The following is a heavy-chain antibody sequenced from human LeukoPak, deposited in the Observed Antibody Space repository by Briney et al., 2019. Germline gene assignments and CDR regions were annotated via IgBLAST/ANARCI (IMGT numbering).Heavy chain of an antibody. CDR3: AKRPLSSIAARRGYYFDY. J-gene: IGHJ4*02. Sequence: PGGSLRLSCAASGFTFSSYAMSWVRQAPGKGLEWVSAISGSGGSTYYADSVKGRFTISRDNSKNTLYLQMNSLRAEDTAVYYCAKRPLSSIAARRGYYFDYWGQGTLVTVSS. CDR2: ISGSGGST. CDR1: GFTFSSYA. V-gene: IGHV3-23*01. D-gene: IGHD6-6*01.